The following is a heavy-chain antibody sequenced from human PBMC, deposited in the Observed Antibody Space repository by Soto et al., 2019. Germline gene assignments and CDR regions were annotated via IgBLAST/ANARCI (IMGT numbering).Heavy chain of an antibody. Sequence: AGGSLRLSCAAYGFTFSSYWMHWVRQAPGKGLVWVSRINSDGSSTSYADSVKGRFTISRDNAKNTLYLQMNSLRAEDTAVYYCARVTRTPGVYYYYYGMDVWGQGTTVTVSS. CDR1: GFTFSSYW. CDR3: ARVTRTPGVYYYYYGMDV. D-gene: IGHD2-15*01. J-gene: IGHJ6*02. V-gene: IGHV3-74*01. CDR2: INSDGSST.